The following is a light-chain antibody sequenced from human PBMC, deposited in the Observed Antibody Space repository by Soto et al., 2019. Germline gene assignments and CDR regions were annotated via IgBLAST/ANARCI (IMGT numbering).Light chain of an antibody. J-gene: IGKJ3*01. CDR2: DAS. Sequence: EIVLTQSPATLSLSPGERATLSCRASQSVSSYLAWYQQKPGQAPRLLIYDASNRATGIPARFSGSGSGTDVTLTISSREPEDVAVYYCTQRSNWPPSFTFGPGTKVDIK. CDR3: TQRSNWPPSFT. CDR1: QSVSSY. V-gene: IGKV3-11*01.